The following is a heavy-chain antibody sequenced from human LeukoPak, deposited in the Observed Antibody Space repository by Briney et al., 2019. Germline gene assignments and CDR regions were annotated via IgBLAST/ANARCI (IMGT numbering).Heavy chain of an antibody. CDR3: ARDLVGATTFDAFDI. CDR2: IIPIFGTA. J-gene: IGHJ3*02. Sequence: SVKVSCKASGYTFTSYYMHWVRQAPGQGLEWMGGIIPIFGTANYAQKFQGRVTITADESTSTAYMELSSLRSEDTAVYYCARDLVGATTFDAFDIWGQGTMVTVSS. V-gene: IGHV1-69*13. D-gene: IGHD1-26*01. CDR1: GYTFTSYY.